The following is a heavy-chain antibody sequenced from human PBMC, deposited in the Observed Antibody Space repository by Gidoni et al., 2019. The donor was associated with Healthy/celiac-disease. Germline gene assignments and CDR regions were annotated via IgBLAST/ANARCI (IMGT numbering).Heavy chain of an antibody. D-gene: IGHD4-17*01. Sequence: EVQLVESGGGLVTPGGSLRLYCAASGFPFSRYSRNCVRQAPGKGLEWVSSISSSSSYIYYADSVKGRVTISRDNAKNSLYLQMNSLRAEDTAVYYCARDNNADYGDYPIDAFDIWGQGTMVTVSS. CDR1: GFPFSRYS. J-gene: IGHJ3*02. V-gene: IGHV3-21*01. CDR3: ARDNNADYGDYPIDAFDI. CDR2: ISSSSSYI.